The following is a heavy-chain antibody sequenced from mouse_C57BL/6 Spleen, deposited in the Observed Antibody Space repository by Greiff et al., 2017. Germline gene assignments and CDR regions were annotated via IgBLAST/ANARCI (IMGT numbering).Heavy chain of an antibody. Sequence: EVKLVESGGGLVQPGGSLSLSCAASGFTFTDYYMSWVRQPPGKALEWLGFIRNKANGYTTEYSASVKGRFTISRDNSQSILYLQMNALRAEDSATYYCARGDYGNYRAWFAYWGQGTLVTVSA. CDR2: IRNKANGYTT. J-gene: IGHJ3*01. CDR3: ARGDYGNYRAWFAY. CDR1: GFTFTDYY. D-gene: IGHD2-1*01. V-gene: IGHV7-3*01.